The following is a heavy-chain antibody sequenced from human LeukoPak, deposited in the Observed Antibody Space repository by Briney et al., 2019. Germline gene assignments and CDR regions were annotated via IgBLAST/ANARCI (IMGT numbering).Heavy chain of an antibody. V-gene: IGHV1-18*04. CDR1: GYTFTGYY. J-gene: IGHJ4*02. Sequence: ASVKVPCKASGYTFTGYYMHWVRQAPGQGLEWMGWISAYNGNTNYAQKLQGRVTMTTDTSTSTAYMELRSLRSDDTAVYYCARGKEYYYDSSGYYYFDYWGQGTLVTVSS. D-gene: IGHD3-22*01. CDR2: ISAYNGNT. CDR3: ARGKEYYYDSSGYYYFDY.